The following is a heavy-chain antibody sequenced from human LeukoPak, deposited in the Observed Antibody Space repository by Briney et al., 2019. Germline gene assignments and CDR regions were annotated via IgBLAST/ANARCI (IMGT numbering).Heavy chain of an antibody. Sequence: GSLRLSCAASGFTFSSYTMNWVRQPPGKGLEWVSSISSSSNYIYYADSVKGRFTISRDNAKNSLYLQMNSLRAEDTAVFYCAGPGYCSGGSCSEYYYGMDVWGKGTTVTVSS. J-gene: IGHJ6*04. CDR3: AGPGYCSGGSCSEYYYGMDV. CDR1: GFTFSSYT. CDR2: ISSSSNYI. V-gene: IGHV3-21*01. D-gene: IGHD2-15*01.